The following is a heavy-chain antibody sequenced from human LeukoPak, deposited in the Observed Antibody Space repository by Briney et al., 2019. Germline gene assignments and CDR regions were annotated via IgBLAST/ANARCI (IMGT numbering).Heavy chain of an antibody. CDR3: ARDSPDCGSTTCYKDWFDP. V-gene: IGHV4-59*12. CDR2: IYYSGST. D-gene: IGHD2-2*02. CDR1: GGSISSYY. Sequence: SETLSLTCTVSGGSISSYYWSWIRQPPGKGLEWIGYIYYSGSTNYNPSLKSRVTISVDTSKNHFSLKLSSVTAADTAVYYRARDSPDCGSTTCYKDWFDPWGQGTLVTVS. J-gene: IGHJ5*02.